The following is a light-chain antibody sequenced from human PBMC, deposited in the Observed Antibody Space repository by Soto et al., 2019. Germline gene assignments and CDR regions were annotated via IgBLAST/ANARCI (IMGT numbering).Light chain of an antibody. Sequence: QLVLTQSPAASASLGASVKLTCTLSSGHTNYAIAWHQQRPDKGPRYLMKLNGDGSQTKGGGIPDRFSGSSSGAERYLTISSLQSEDEADYYCQTWGTGTVVFGGGTKLTVL. V-gene: IGLV4-69*02. J-gene: IGLJ2*01. CDR1: SGHTNYA. CDR2: LNGDGSQ. CDR3: QTWGTGTVV.